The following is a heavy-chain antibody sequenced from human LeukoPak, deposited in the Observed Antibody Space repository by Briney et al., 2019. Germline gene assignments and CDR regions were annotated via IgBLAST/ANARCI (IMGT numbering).Heavy chain of an antibody. J-gene: IGHJ3*02. CDR3: ARDPIVVVINDAFDI. CDR1: GGSFSGYY. CDR2: INHSGST. V-gene: IGHV4-34*01. Sequence: SETLSLTCAVYGGSFSGYYWSWIRQPPGKGLEWIGEINHSGSTNYNPSLKSRVTISVDTSKNQFSLKLSSVTAADTAVYYCARDPIVVVINDAFDIWGQGTMVTVSS. D-gene: IGHD3-22*01.